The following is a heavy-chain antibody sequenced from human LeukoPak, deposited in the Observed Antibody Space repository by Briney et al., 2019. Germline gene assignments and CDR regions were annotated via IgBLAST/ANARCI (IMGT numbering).Heavy chain of an antibody. J-gene: IGHJ4*02. CDR1: GFTSSGFW. D-gene: IGHD3-10*01. V-gene: IGHV3-7*03. CDR3: AKVRMGGYYDY. CDR2: INSDGSEG. Sequence: GGSLRLSCAVSGFTSSGFWMSWSRQAPGKGLEWVASINSDGSEGYYADVVKGRFTISRDNAKNSLYLQMNSLRAEDTALYYCAKVRMGGYYDYWGQGTLVTVSS.